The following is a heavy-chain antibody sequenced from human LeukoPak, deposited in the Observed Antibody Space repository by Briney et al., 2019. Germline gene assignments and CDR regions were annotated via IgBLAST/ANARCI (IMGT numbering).Heavy chain of an antibody. J-gene: IGHJ4*02. CDR2: INVGNGNT. D-gene: IGHD1-7*01. V-gene: IGHV1-3*01. Sequence: ASVKVSCTASGYTFTRYALHWVRQAPGQRLEWMGWINVGNGNTKYSQKFHDRVTITRDTSASSAYMELSSLSSEDTAVYYCARGRKELRFDYWGQGTLVTVSS. CDR3: ARGRKELRFDY. CDR1: GYTFTRYA.